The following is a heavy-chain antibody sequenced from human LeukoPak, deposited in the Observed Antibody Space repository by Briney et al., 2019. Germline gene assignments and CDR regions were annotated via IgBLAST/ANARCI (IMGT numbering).Heavy chain of an antibody. J-gene: IGHJ4*02. CDR3: ARTYKFLEDY. Sequence: SETLSLTCIVSGGSISSSSYYWGWLRQPPGKGLEWIGSIYYSGSTYYNPSLKSRVTISVDTSKNQFSLRLNSVTAADTAVYYCARTYKFLEDYWGQGTLVTVSS. CDR1: GGSISSSSYY. D-gene: IGHD1-14*01. CDR2: IYYSGST. V-gene: IGHV4-39*01.